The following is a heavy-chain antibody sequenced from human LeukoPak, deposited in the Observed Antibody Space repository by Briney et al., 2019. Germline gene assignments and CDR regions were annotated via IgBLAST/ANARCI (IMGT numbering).Heavy chain of an antibody. CDR2: ISGDGGST. CDR3: ARDKSYGDSEDY. V-gene: IGHV3-43*02. D-gene: IGHD4-17*01. CDR1: GFTFDDYA. J-gene: IGHJ4*02. Sequence: GGSLRLSCAASGFTFDDYAMHWVRQAPGKGLEWVSLISGDGGSTYYADSVKGRFTISRDNAKNSLYLQMNSLRAEDTAVYYCARDKSYGDSEDYWGQGTLVTVSS.